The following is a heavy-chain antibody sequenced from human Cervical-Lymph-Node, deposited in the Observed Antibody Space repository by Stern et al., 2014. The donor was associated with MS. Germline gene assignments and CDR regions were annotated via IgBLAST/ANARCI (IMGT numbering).Heavy chain of an antibody. V-gene: IGHV1-69*01. CDR3: ALRRSYYVH. CDR1: GDTFSSYA. D-gene: IGHD3-10*01. Sequence: VQLVESGAEVKKPGSSVKPSCKASGDTFSSYALSWVRQAPGQGLEWVGGLIPFFGAPRYAEKFQDRVTITPEESTGTAFMELTSLTFDDTAVYYCALRRSYYVHWGQGTLVTVSS. CDR2: LIPFFGAP. J-gene: IGHJ4*02.